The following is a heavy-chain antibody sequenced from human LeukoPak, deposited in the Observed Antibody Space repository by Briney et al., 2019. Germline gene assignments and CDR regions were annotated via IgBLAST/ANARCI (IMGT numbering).Heavy chain of an antibody. CDR1: GGSFSGYY. V-gene: IGHV4-34*01. D-gene: IGHD3-16*02. CDR3: ARLTFGGVIREYYFGY. J-gene: IGHJ4*02. Sequence: SSETLSLTCAVYGGSFSGYYWSWIRQPPGKGLEWIGEINHSGSTNYNPSLKSRVTISVDTSKNQFSLKLSSVTAADTAVYYCARLTFGGVIREYYFGYWGQGTLVTVSS. CDR2: INHSGST.